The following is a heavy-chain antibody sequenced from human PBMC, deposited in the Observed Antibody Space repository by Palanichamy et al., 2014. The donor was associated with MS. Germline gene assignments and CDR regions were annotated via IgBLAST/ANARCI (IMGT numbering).Heavy chain of an antibody. J-gene: IGHJ4*02. CDR1: GYSFPNYD. CDR2: LNPNNGDT. V-gene: IGHV1-8*01. D-gene: IGHD6-13*01. Sequence: QVQLVQSGAEVKKPGASVKASCKASGYSFPNYDINWVRQAAGQGLEWMGYLNPNNGDTGYAQRFQGRVTLTRSTSLRTAYMELRSLRFDDTAVYYCARVIAAGDFDFWGRGTLVTVSS. CDR3: ARVIAAGDFDF.